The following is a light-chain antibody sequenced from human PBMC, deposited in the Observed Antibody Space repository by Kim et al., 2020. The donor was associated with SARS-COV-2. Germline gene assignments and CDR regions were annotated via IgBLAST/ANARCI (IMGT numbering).Light chain of an antibody. J-gene: IGLJ3*02. CDR3: NSRDSSGNHLV. Sequence: ALGQTVRITGQGDSLRKYYASWYQQKPGQAPVLVIYGNHNRPSGIPDRFSGSRSGNADSLTITGAQAEDEADYYCNSRDSSGNHLVFGGGTQLTVL. CDR1: SLRKYY. CDR2: GNH. V-gene: IGLV3-19*01.